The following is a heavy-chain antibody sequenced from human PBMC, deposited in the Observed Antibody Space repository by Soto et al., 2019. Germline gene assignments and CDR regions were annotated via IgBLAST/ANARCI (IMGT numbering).Heavy chain of an antibody. J-gene: IGHJ5*02. D-gene: IGHD6-19*01. CDR1: GFTFSSYA. V-gene: IGHV3-30*04. Sequence: QVQLVESGGGVVQPGTSLRLSCAASGFTFSSYAIHWVRQAPGEGLEWVAVMSHDGKNKYYADSVKGRFTISRDNSKNTLYLQMNSLRAEDTAVYYCASLTGIAVAGATKWFDPWGQGTLVTVSS. CDR3: ASLTGIAVAGATKWFDP. CDR2: MSHDGKNK.